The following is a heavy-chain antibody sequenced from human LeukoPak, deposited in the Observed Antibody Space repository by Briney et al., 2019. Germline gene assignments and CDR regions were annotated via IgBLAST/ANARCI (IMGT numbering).Heavy chain of an antibody. D-gene: IGHD6-6*01. CDR3: ARAPRAENWFDP. J-gene: IGHJ5*02. CDR2: IYTSGST. Sequence: PSQTRSLTCPVSGGSISSGSYYWSWIRQPAGKGLEWIGRIYTSGSTNYNPSLKSRVTISVDTSKNQFSLKLSSVTAADTAVYYCARAPRAENWFDPWGQGTLVTVSS. CDR1: GGSISSGSYY. V-gene: IGHV4-61*02.